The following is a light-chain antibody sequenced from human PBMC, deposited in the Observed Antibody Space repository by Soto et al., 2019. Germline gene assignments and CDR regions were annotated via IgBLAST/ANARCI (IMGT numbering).Light chain of an antibody. CDR3: QQFNSYSIT. CDR1: QTISSW. CDR2: KAS. V-gene: IGKV1-5*03. J-gene: IGKJ5*01. Sequence: DIQMTQSPSTLSGSVGDRVTITCRASQTISSWLAWYQQKPGKAPKLLIYKASTLKSGVPSRFSGSGSGTEFTLTISSLQPDDFATYYCQQFNSYSITFGQGTRLE.